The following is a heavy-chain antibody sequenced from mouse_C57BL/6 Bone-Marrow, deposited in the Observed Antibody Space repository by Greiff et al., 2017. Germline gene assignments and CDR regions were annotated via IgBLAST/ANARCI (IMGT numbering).Heavy chain of an antibody. Sequence: EVKVVESGGGLVKPGGSLKLSCAASGFTFSSYAMSWVRQTPEKRLEWVATISDGGSYTYYPDNVKGRFTISRDNAKNNLYLQMSHLKSEDTAVYYCARDGYDYDYWGQGTTLTVSA. D-gene: IGHD2-4*01. V-gene: IGHV5-4*01. J-gene: IGHJ2*01. CDR1: GFTFSSYA. CDR2: ISDGGSYT. CDR3: ARDGYDYDY.